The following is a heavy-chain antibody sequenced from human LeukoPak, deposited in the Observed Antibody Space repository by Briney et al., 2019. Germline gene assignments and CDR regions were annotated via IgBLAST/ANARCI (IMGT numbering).Heavy chain of an antibody. V-gene: IGHV1-18*01. CDR1: GYTFTSYG. CDR3: AREGVDYYDSSGLDY. CDR2: ISAYNGNT. Sequence: ASVKVSCKASGYTFTSYGISWVRQAPGQGLEGMGWISAYNGNTNYAQKLQGRVTMTTDTSTSTAYMELRSLRSDDTAVYYCAREGVDYYDSSGLDYWGQGTLVTVSS. D-gene: IGHD3-22*01. J-gene: IGHJ4*02.